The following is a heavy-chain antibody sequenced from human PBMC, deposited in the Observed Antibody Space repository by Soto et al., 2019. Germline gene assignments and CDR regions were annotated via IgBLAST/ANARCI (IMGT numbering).Heavy chain of an antibody. CDR2: INAGVGDT. Sequence: QVQLVQSGAEVKKPGSSVKVSCRASGYTFTYYAINWIRQAPGQGLVWVARINAGVGDTLYSLTFQGRVTITTDTSAVTTYMSVGSPASYDAAVYVFARDANLSATTDAMDVWGQGTTVTVSS. V-gene: IGHV1-3*01. J-gene: IGHJ6*02. D-gene: IGHD1-1*01. CDR1: GYTFTYYA. CDR3: ARDANLSATTDAMDV.